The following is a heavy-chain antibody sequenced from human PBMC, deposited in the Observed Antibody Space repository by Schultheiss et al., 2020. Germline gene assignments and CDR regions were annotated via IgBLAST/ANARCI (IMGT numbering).Heavy chain of an antibody. V-gene: IGHV4-59*01. CDR3: ARGGTGGYYFDY. Sequence: SETLSLTCTVSGGSISSYYWSWIRQPPGKGLEWIGYVNYSGSTNYNPSLKSRVTISVDTSKNQFSLKLSSVTAADTAVYYCARGGTGGYYFDYWGQGTLVTVSS. D-gene: IGHD3-10*01. CDR1: GGSISSYY. CDR2: VNYSGST. J-gene: IGHJ4*02.